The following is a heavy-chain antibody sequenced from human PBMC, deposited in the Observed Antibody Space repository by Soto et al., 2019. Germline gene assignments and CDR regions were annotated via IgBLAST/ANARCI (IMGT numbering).Heavy chain of an antibody. D-gene: IGHD3-10*01. CDR3: TGITSFRGMDV. CDR1: GDRVCRNSAA. Sequence: SGTRSHTCGIPGDRVCRNSAAWNWIRQSPSRGLEWLGRTYYRSKWNTDYALSVKSRITINQATPKNQFSLHLYSVTPEDPDVYYCTGITSFRGMDVWGQGTPVPVS. V-gene: IGHV6-1*01. J-gene: IGHJ6*01. CDR2: TYYRSKWNT.